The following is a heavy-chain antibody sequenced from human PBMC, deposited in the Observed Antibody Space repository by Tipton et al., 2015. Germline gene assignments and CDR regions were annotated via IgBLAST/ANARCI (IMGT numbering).Heavy chain of an antibody. J-gene: IGHJ4*02. D-gene: IGHD2-15*01. CDR2: IDFRGST. CDR3: ARTGSCSGGSCYFSYFDY. Sequence: TLSLTCTVSGGSIDSYYWSWIRQPPGKRLEWIGYIDFRGSTEYNPSVKSRVTISLDMSRNQFSLKLSSLTAADTAVYYCARTGSCSGGSCYFSYFDYWGQGTLLTVSS. V-gene: IGHV4-59*01. CDR1: GGSIDSYY.